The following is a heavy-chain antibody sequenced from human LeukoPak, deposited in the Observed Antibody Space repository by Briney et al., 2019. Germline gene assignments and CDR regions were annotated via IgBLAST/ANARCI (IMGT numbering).Heavy chain of an antibody. J-gene: IGHJ5*02. D-gene: IGHD2-2*02. Sequence: GASLRLSCAASGFTFSSYAMTWVRQAPGKGLEWVSAISGSGGGTYYADSVKGRFIISRDNSKSTLFLQMNSLRAEDTAIYYCAKDLRYCSTTRCYKEWFDPWGQGTLVTVSS. CDR2: ISGSGGGT. CDR1: GFTFSSYA. CDR3: AKDLRYCSTTRCYKEWFDP. V-gene: IGHV3-23*01.